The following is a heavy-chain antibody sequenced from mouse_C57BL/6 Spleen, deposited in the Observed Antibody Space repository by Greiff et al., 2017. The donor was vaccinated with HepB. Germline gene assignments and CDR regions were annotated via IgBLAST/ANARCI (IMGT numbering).Heavy chain of an antibody. CDR2: IYPRDGST. D-gene: IGHD2-1*01. J-gene: IGHJ3*01. CDR1: GYTFTSYD. V-gene: IGHV1-85*01. Sequence: QVQLQQSGPELVKPGASVKLSCKASGYTFTSYDINWVKQRPGQGLEWIGWIYPRDGSTKYNEKFKGKATLTVDTSSSTAYMELHSLTSEDSAIYFCARGDGNYGDWFAYWGQGTLVTVSA. CDR3: ARGDGNYGDWFAY.